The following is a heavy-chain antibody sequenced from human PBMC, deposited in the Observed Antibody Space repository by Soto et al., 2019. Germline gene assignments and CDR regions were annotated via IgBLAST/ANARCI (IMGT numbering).Heavy chain of an antibody. Sequence: EVQLVESGGGLVQPGGSLRLSCAASEFTFSSYWMHWVRQAPGKGLVWVSRINGDGTRTSDADSVKGRFTTSRDNAKNMLYLHMNSLRAEDTAVYYCASLSGSFDHWGQGTLVTVSS. D-gene: IGHD1-26*01. CDR1: EFTFSSYW. CDR3: ASLSGSFDH. J-gene: IGHJ4*02. V-gene: IGHV3-74*01. CDR2: INGDGTRT.